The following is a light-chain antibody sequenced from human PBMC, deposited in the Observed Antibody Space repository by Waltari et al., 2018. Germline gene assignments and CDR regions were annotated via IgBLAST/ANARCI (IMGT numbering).Light chain of an antibody. J-gene: IGLJ2*01. CDR1: SRDVGSYNL. V-gene: IGLV2-23*02. CDR3: CSYAGSSTFV. CDR2: EVS. Sequence: QSALPQPASVSGSPGQSITISCTGTSRDVGSYNLVPWYQQHPGKAPKLMIYEVSKRPSGFSNRFSGSKSGNTASLTISGLQAEDEADYYCCSYAGSSTFVFGGGTKLTVL.